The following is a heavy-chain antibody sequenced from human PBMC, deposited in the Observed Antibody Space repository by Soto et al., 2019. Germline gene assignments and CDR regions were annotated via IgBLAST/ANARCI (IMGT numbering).Heavy chain of an antibody. J-gene: IGHJ4*02. D-gene: IGHD3-10*01. V-gene: IGHV3-30*04. CDR2: MSYDGSHI. CDR3: ARGFAGGSSFYSFDF. CDR1: GFTFSSYT. Sequence: QVHLVESGGGVVQPGRSLRLSCAASGFTFSSYTIHWVRQAPGTGLEWVAVMSYDGSHIYYAESVEGRFTVSRDNSKNTLYLQMARLRVEDTAVYYCARGFAGGSSFYSFDFWGLGTLVTVSS.